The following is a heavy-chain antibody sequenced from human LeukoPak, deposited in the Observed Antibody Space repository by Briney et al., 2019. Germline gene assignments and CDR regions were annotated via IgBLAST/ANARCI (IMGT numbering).Heavy chain of an antibody. CDR2: MFYSGST. CDR1: GGSISSRNYY. CDR3: ARAALLTGPFDY. J-gene: IGHJ4*02. D-gene: IGHD3-9*01. V-gene: IGHV4-39*07. Sequence: TSETLSLTCTVSGGSISSRNYYWGWIRQPPGKGLEWIGSMFYSGSTYYNPSLKSRVTISVDTSKNQFSLKLSSVTAADTAVYYCARAALLTGPFDYWGQGTLVTVSS.